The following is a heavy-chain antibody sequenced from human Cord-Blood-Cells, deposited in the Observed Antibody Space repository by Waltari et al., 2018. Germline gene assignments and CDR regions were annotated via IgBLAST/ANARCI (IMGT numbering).Heavy chain of an antibody. V-gene: IGHV3-30-3*01. CDR1: GFTSSSYA. D-gene: IGHD2-15*01. Sequence: QVQLVESGGGVVQPGRSLRLSCAASGFTSSSYAMHWVRQAPGKGLECVAVISYDGSNKYYADSVKGRFTISRDNSKNTLYLQMNSLRAEDTAVYYCARDQDKLLTYYGMDVWGQGTTVTVSS. J-gene: IGHJ6*02. CDR3: ARDQDKLLTYYGMDV. CDR2: ISYDGSNK.